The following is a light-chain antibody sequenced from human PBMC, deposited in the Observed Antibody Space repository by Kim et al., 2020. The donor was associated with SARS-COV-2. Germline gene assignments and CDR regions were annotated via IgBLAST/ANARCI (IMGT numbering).Light chain of an antibody. J-gene: IGLJ2*01. CDR2: EVT. V-gene: IGLV3-1*01. Sequence: SYELTQPPSVSVSPGQTASITCSGDKLGDKYACWYQQKPGQSPVLVIYEVTKRPSGIPERFSGSNSGNTATLIISGTQAMDEADYYCQAWDRSTVIFGGGTQLTVL. CDR3: QAWDRSTVI. CDR1: KLGDKY.